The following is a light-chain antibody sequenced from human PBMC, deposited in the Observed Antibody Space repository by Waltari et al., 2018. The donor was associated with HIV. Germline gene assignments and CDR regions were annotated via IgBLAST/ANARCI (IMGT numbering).Light chain of an antibody. Sequence: DIQLTQSPSFLSASVGDRVTITCRASQGISSYLAWYQQKPGKAPKLLIYATPTLQSGVPSRFSDSGSGTEFTLTISRLQPEDFATYFCQQLNSFPLTFGGGTKVEIK. J-gene: IGKJ4*01. CDR1: QGISSY. CDR2: ATP. CDR3: QQLNSFPLT. V-gene: IGKV1-9*01.